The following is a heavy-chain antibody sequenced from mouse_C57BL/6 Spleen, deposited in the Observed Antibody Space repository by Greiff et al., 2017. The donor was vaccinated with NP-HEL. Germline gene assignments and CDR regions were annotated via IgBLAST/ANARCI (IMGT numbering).Heavy chain of an antibody. J-gene: IGHJ1*03. V-gene: IGHV1-82*01. Sequence: QVQLQQSGPELVKPGASVKISCKASGYAFSSSWMNWVKQRPGKGLEWIGRIYPGDGDTNYNGKFKGKATLTADKSSSTAYMQLSSLTSEDSAVYFCAREGATVVEDHFDVWGTGTTVTVSS. CDR1: GYAFSSSW. D-gene: IGHD1-1*01. CDR2: IYPGDGDT. CDR3: AREGATVVEDHFDV.